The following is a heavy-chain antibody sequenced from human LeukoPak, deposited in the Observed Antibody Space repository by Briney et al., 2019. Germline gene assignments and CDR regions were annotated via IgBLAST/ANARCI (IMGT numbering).Heavy chain of an antibody. CDR3: ARVYYDSSGYSP. CDR1: GGTFSSYA. Sequence: SVKVSCKASGGTFSSYAISWVRQAPGQWLEWMGRIIPIFGTANYAQKFQGRVTITTDESTSTAYMELSSLRSEDTAVYYCARVYYDSSGYSPWGQGTLVTVSS. V-gene: IGHV1-69*05. CDR2: IIPIFGTA. D-gene: IGHD3-22*01. J-gene: IGHJ5*02.